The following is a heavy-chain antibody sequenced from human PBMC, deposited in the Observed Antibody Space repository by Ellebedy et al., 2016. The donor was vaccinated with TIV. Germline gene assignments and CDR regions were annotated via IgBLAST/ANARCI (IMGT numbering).Heavy chain of an antibody. J-gene: IGHJ3*02. Sequence: GESLKISCAASGFSFSSYIMNWVRQAPGEAPAWVSSISSDSSDLSYADSVEGRFTISRDNGKISLYLQMNSLTAEDTAVYYCATGAYDIWGQGTMVMVSS. CDR3: ATGAYDI. V-gene: IGHV3-21*01. CDR1: GFSFSSYI. CDR2: ISSDSSDL.